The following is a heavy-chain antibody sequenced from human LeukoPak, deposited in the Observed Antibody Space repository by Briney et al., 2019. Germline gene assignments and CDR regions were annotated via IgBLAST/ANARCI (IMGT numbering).Heavy chain of an antibody. Sequence: QPGGSLRLSCAASGLTFSDHAMSWFRQAPGKGLEWVAGITSGFTPHYADSVKGRFTISRDNSKNTVHLQLNSLRAEDTAIYYCAKDYSESRVADVFLEYWGQGTLVTVSS. CDR3: AKDYSESRVADVFLEY. CDR2: ITSGFTP. J-gene: IGHJ4*02. V-gene: IGHV3-23*01. D-gene: IGHD2-15*01. CDR1: GLTFSDHA.